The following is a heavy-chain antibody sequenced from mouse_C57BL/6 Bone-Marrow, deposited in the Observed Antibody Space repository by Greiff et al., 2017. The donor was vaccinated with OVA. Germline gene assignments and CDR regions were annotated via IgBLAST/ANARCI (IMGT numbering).Heavy chain of an antibody. Sequence: EVQLVESGAELVRPGASVKLSCTASGFNIKDDYMHWVKQRPEQGLEWIGWIDPENGDTEYASKFQGKATITADTSSNTAYLQLSSLTSEDTAVYYGTSYDYDVGYFDYWGQGTTLTVSS. J-gene: IGHJ2*01. CDR1: GFNIKDDY. V-gene: IGHV14-4*01. CDR2: IDPENGDT. CDR3: TSYDYDVGYFDY. D-gene: IGHD2-4*01.